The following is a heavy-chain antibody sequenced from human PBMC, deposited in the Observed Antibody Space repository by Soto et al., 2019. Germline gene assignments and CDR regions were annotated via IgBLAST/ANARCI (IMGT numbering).Heavy chain of an antibody. Sequence: GGSLRLSCAASGFTFSSYGMHWVRQAPGKGLEWVAVISYDGSKKYYADSVKGRFIISRDNSKNTLYLQMNSLRAEDTAVYYCAKSPTVVTLIDYWGQGTLVTVSS. CDR1: GFTFSSYG. CDR3: AKSPTVVTLIDY. J-gene: IGHJ4*02. CDR2: ISYDGSKK. V-gene: IGHV3-30*18. D-gene: IGHD4-17*01.